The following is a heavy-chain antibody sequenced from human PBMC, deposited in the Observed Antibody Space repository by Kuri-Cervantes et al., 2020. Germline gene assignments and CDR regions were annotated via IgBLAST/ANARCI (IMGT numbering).Heavy chain of an antibody. CDR3: ARENYYDTSGYYYHSGEFDY. D-gene: IGHD3-22*01. J-gene: IGHJ4*02. CDR1: GFTFDDYA. CDR2: ISWNSGSI. V-gene: IGHV3-9*01. Sequence: SLKISCAASGFTFDDYAMHWVRQAPGKGLEWVSGISWNSGSIGYADSLKGRFTISRDNAKNSLYLQMNSLRAEDTAVYYCARENYYDTSGYYYHSGEFDYWGQGTRVTVSS.